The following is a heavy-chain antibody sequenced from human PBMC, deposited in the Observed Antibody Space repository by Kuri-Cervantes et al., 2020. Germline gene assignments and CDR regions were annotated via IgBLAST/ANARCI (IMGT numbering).Heavy chain of an antibody. J-gene: IGHJ6*02. V-gene: IGHV3-13*01. CDR2: IGTAGDT. CDR1: GFTFSSYD. Sequence: GESLKISCAASGFTFSSYDMHWVRQATGKGLERVSAIGTAGDTYYPGSVKGRFTISRDNAKNSLYLQMNSLRAEDTALYYCAKDIAAAGTSYCYYGMDVWGQGTTVTVSS. D-gene: IGHD6-13*01. CDR3: AKDIAAAGTSYCYYGMDV.